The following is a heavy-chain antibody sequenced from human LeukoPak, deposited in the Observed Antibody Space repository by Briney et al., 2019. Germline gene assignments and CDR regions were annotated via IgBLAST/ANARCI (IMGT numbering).Heavy chain of an antibody. V-gene: IGHV3-9*01. D-gene: IGHD3-22*01. CDR2: ISWNSGSI. CDR1: GFIFDDYV. CDR3: AKGVGNYYDSSGYPGD. Sequence: GGSLRLSCAASGFIFDDYVMYWVRQAPGKGLEWVSGISWNSGSIGYADSVKGRFTISRDNAKNSLYLQMNSLRAEDTALYYCAKGVGNYYDSSGYPGDWGQGTLVTVSS. J-gene: IGHJ4*02.